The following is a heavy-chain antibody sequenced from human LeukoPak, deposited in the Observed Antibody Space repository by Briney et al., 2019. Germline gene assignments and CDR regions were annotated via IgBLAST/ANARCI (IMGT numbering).Heavy chain of an antibody. J-gene: IGHJ4*02. CDR2: IYYSGST. CDR3: VGEPPGSARFDY. CDR1: GGSISSYY. V-gene: IGHV4-59*01. Sequence: SETLSLTCTVSGGSISSYYWSWIRQPPGKGLEWIGYIYYSGSTNYNPSLKSRVTISVDTSKNQFSLKLSSVTAADTAVYYCVGEPPGSARFDYWGRGTLVTVSS.